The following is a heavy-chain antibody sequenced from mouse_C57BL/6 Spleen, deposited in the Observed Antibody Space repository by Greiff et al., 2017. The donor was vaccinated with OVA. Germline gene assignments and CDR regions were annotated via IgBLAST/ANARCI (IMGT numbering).Heavy chain of an antibody. CDR2: IDPSDSYT. D-gene: IGHD1-1*01. CDR1: GYTFTSYW. Sequence: QVQLQQPGAELVKPGASVKLSCKASGYTFTSYWMQWVKQRPGQGLEWIGEIDPSDSYTNYNQKFKGKATLTVDTSSSTAYMQLSSLTSEDSAVYYCARRDYGRYFDVWGTGTTVTVSS. V-gene: IGHV1-50*01. J-gene: IGHJ1*03. CDR3: ARRDYGRYFDV.